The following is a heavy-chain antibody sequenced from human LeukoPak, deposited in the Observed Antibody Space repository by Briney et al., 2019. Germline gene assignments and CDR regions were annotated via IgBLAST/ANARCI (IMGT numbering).Heavy chain of an antibody. J-gene: IGHJ4*02. D-gene: IGHD6-13*01. CDR2: IYYSGST. Sequence: SETLSLACTVSGGSISSYYWSWIRQPPGKGLEWIGYIYYSGSTNYNPSLKSRVTISVDTYKNQFSLKLSSVTAADTGVYYCARGVMTGYSSSWHFDYWGQGTLVTVSS. CDR1: GGSISSYY. CDR3: ARGVMTGYSSSWHFDY. V-gene: IGHV4-59*01.